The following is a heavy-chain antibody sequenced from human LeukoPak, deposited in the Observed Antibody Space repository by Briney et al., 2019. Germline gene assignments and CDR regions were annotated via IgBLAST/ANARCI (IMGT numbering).Heavy chain of an antibody. CDR2: INPNSGGT. V-gene: IGHV1-2*02. D-gene: IGHD1-26*01. CDR3: ATIVGATIRAFDI. Sequence: ASVKVSCKASGYTFTSYAMNWVRQAPGQGLEWMGWINPNSGGTNYAQKFQGRVTMTRDTSISTAYMELSRLRSDDTAVYYCATIVGATIRAFDIWGQGTMVTVSS. CDR1: GYTFTSYA. J-gene: IGHJ3*02.